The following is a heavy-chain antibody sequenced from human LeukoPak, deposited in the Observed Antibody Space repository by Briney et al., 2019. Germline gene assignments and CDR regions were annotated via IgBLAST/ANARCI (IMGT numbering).Heavy chain of an antibody. J-gene: IGHJ4*02. CDR1: GFIFYCYR. CDR2: VNRDGSYT. V-gene: IGHV3-74*01. Sequence: PGGALRLSCSASGFIFYCYRMARVRQAPGKGLVWVSGVNRDGSYTNYADAVKGRFTISRDNAKNTLYLQMHSLRAEDTAVYYCARDLKSAFDYWGQGTLATVSS. CDR3: ARDLKSAFDY.